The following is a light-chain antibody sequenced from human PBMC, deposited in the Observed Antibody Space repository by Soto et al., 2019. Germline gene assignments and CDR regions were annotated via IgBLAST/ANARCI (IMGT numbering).Light chain of an antibody. CDR3: QQTDSFPYT. CDR2: AAS. CDR1: QGITSW. Sequence: DTHMTQSPSSVSASVGDSVTITCRASQGITSWLVWYQQKPGKAPKLLIYAASSLQSGVPSRFSGSGSGTDFSLTISSLQPEDFATYYCQQTDSFPYTFGRGTKVDIK. V-gene: IGKV1-12*01. J-gene: IGKJ2*01.